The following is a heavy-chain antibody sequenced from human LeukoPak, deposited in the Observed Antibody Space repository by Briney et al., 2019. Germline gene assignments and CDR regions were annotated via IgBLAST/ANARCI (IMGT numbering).Heavy chain of an antibody. J-gene: IGHJ6*03. CDR2: ISGSGGST. V-gene: IGHV3-23*01. D-gene: IGHD6-19*01. CDR3: AKGLYSSGWYQTNYYYYYYMGV. CDR1: GFTFSDAW. Sequence: GGSLRLSCAASGFTFSDAWMSWVRQAPGKGLEWVSAISGSGGSTYYADSVKGRFTISRDNSKNTLYLQMNSLRAEDTAVYYCAKGLYSSGWYQTNYYYYYYMGVWGKGTTVTISS.